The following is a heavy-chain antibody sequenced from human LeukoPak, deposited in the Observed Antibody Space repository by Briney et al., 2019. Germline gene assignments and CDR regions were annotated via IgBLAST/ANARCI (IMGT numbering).Heavy chain of an antibody. CDR2: INTNSGNP. CDR1: GYTFTSYA. Sequence: GASVKVSCKASGYTFTSYAMNWVRQAPGQGLEWMGWINTNSGNPTYVQGCTGRFVFSLDPSVCTAYLQISSLKAEDTAVDYCAKATDPLYCSGGSCYGPPFDYWGQGTLVTVSS. J-gene: IGHJ4*02. CDR3: AKATDPLYCSGGSCYGPPFDY. V-gene: IGHV7-4-1*02. D-gene: IGHD2-15*01.